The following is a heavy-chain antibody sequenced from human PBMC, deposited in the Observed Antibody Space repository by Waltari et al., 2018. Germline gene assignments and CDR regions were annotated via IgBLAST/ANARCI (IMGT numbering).Heavy chain of an antibody. Sequence: QLQLQESGPGLVKPSETLSLTCTVSGGSISSSSYYWGWIRQPPGKGLEWIGSIYYSGSTYYNPSLKSRVTRSVDTSKNQVSLKLSSVTAADTAVYYCATQAVAGNSHIDWYFDLWGRGTLVTVSS. D-gene: IGHD6-19*01. V-gene: IGHV4-39*07. CDR1: GGSISSSSYY. J-gene: IGHJ2*01. CDR2: IYYSGST. CDR3: ATQAVAGNSHIDWYFDL.